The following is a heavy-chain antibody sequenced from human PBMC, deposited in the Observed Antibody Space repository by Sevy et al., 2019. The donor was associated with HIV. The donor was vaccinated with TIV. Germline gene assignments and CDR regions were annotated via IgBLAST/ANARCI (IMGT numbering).Heavy chain of an antibody. D-gene: IGHD3-22*01. J-gene: IGHJ4*02. V-gene: IGHV3-9*01. Sequence: GGSLRLSCAASGFTFDDYAMHWVRQAPGKGLEWVSGISWNSGSIGYADFVKGRLTISRDNAKNSLYLQMNSLRAEDTALYYCAKELRYYDSKAGGPFDYWGQGTLVTVSS. CDR1: GFTFDDYA. CDR3: AKELRYYDSKAGGPFDY. CDR2: ISWNSGSI.